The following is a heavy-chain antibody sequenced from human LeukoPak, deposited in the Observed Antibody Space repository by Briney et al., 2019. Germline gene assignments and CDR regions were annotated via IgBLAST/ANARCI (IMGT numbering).Heavy chain of an antibody. D-gene: IGHD7-27*01. CDR1: GFTFSSYA. V-gene: IGHV3-23*01. CDR2: ISGSGGNT. CDR3: PKNIRQLGNHQYYMDV. Sequence: GGSLRLSCAASGFTFSSYAMSWVRQAPGKGLEWVSAISGSGGNTFDADSVKGRFTISRDNSKNTLYLQMNSLRAEDTAIYYCPKNIRQLGNHQYYMDVWGKGTTVTVSS. J-gene: IGHJ6*03.